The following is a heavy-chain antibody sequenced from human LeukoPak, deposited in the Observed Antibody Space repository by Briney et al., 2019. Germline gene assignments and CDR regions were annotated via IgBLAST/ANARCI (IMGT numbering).Heavy chain of an antibody. Sequence: SETLSLTCTVSGGSISGSYWSWIRQPPGRGLEWIGYIFYTGSTNCNPSLKSRVTISVDTSKNQFSLKLSSVTAADTAVYYCATDSGSYYPSAAFDIWGQGTMVTVSS. CDR2: IFYTGST. J-gene: IGHJ3*02. D-gene: IGHD1-26*01. CDR3: ATDSGSYYPSAAFDI. CDR1: GGSISGSY. V-gene: IGHV4-59*12.